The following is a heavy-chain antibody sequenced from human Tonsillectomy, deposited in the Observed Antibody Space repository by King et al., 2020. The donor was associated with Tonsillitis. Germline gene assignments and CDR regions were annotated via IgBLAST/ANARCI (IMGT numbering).Heavy chain of an antibody. Sequence: PLQESGPGLVKPSQTLSLTCTVSGGSISSGTYYWPWIRQHPGKGLEWIGYIHYSGSSYYNPSLKSRVTISVDTSKRQFSLMLNSVTAADTAVYFCARAGTFYSNYLYFDYWGQGTLVTVSS. J-gene: IGHJ4*02. CDR2: IHYSGSS. V-gene: IGHV4-31*03. CDR3: ARAGTFYSNYLYFDY. D-gene: IGHD4-11*01. CDR1: GGSISSGTYY.